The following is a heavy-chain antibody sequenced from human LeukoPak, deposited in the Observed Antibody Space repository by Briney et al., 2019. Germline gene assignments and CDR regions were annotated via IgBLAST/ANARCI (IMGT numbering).Heavy chain of an antibody. CDR2: IKSKSDGETT. CDR1: GFTFSNSW. Sequence: GGSLRLSCAASGFTFSNSWMRWVRQAPGKGLEWVARIKSKSDGETTDYAAPVKVRFTISRDDSKNTLYLQMDSLKTEDTALYYCTTDSDDFDYWGQGTLVTVSS. D-gene: IGHD3-3*01. CDR3: TTDSDDFDY. J-gene: IGHJ4*02. V-gene: IGHV3-15*01.